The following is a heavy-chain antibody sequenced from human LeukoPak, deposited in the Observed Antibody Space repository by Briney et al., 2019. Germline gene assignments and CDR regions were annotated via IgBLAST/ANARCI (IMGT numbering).Heavy chain of an antibody. CDR1: GYTFTSYA. D-gene: IGHD2-15*01. Sequence: ASVKVSCKASGYTFTSYAMHWVRQAPGQRLEWMGWINAGNGNTKYSQKFQGRVTITRDTSASTAYMELSSLRSEDTAVYYCASRYCSGGSCYVGFGAFDIWGQGTMVTVSS. CDR3: ASRYCSGGSCYVGFGAFDI. CDR2: INAGNGNT. V-gene: IGHV1-3*01. J-gene: IGHJ3*02.